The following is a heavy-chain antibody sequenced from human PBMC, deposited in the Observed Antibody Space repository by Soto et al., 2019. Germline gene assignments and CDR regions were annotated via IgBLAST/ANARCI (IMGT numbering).Heavy chain of an antibody. Sequence: PXETLYLPCTVSGGSVSSGSYYWSWIRQPPGKGLEWIGYIYYSGSTNYNPSLKSRVTISVDTSKNQFSLKLSSVAAADTAVYYCARLGGPTDYYYGMDAWGQGTTVTVSS. D-gene: IGHD1-26*01. V-gene: IGHV4-61*01. CDR1: GGSVSSGSYY. CDR3: ARLGGPTDYYYGMDA. J-gene: IGHJ6*02. CDR2: IYYSGST.